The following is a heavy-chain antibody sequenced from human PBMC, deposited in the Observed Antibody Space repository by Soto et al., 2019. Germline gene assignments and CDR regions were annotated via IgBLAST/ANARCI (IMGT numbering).Heavy chain of an antibody. CDR1: GGSISTSNW. Sequence: SETLSLTCAVSGGSISTSNWWSWVRQPPGKGLEWIGSIYYSGSTYYNPSLKSRVTISVDTSKNQFSLKLSSVTAADTAVYYCARGGGVYYFDYWGQGTLVTVSS. V-gene: IGHV4-4*02. CDR3: ARGGGVYYFDY. J-gene: IGHJ4*02. D-gene: IGHD2-8*02. CDR2: IYYSGST.